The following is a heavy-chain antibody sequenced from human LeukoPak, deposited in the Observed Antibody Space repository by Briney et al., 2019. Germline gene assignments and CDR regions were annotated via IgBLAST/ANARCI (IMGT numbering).Heavy chain of an antibody. Sequence: ASVKVSCKASGYTFTGYYMHWVRQAPGQGLEWMGWINPNSGGTNYAQRFQGRVTMTRDTSISTAYIELNRLRSGDTAVYYCARGGDSSGYYSSQGDYWGQGTLVTVSS. D-gene: IGHD3-22*01. V-gene: IGHV1-2*02. CDR3: ARGGDSSGYYSSQGDY. CDR1: GYTFTGYY. J-gene: IGHJ4*02. CDR2: INPNSGGT.